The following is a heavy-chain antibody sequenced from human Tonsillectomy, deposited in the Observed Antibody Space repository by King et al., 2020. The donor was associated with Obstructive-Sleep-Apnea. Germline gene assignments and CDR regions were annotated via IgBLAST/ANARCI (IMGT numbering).Heavy chain of an antibody. CDR2: IYYRGGP. CDR3: ARDLGEYYYDSSGYPYAFDI. V-gene: IGHV4-39*07. J-gene: IGHJ3*02. CDR1: GGSISSSSYY. D-gene: IGHD3-22*01. Sequence: QLQESGPGLVKPSETLSLTCTVSGGSISSSSYYLGWIRQPPGKGLEWIGSIYYRGGPYYNPSLKSRVTISVETSKNQFSLKLSSVTAADTAVYYCARDLGEYYYDSSGYPYAFDIWGQGTMVTVSS.